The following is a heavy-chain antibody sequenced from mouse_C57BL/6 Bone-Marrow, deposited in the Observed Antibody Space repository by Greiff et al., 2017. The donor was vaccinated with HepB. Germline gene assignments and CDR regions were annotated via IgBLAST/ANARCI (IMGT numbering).Heavy chain of an antibody. J-gene: IGHJ2*01. V-gene: IGHV1-42*01. Sequence: VQLQQSGPELVKPGASVKISCKASGYSFTGYYMNWVKQSPEKSLEWIGEINPSTGGTTYNQKFKAKATLTVDKSSSTAYMQLKSLTSEDSAVYYCARDLHSSGYVEDYWGQGTTLTVSS. CDR1: GYSFTGYY. CDR2: INPSTGGT. D-gene: IGHD3-2*02. CDR3: ARDLHSSGYVEDY.